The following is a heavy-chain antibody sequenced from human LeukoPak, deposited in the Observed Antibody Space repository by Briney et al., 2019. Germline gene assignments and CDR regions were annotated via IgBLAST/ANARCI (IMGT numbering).Heavy chain of an antibody. Sequence: SETLSLTCTVSVGSIISGGYYWGWIRQHPGKGLEWIGYIYYSGTTYYNPSLKSRVTISVDTSKNHFSLKLSSVTAADTAVYYCARDLVGATFGAFDIWGQGTMVPVSS. CDR1: VGSIISGGYY. CDR2: IYYSGTT. CDR3: ARDLVGATFGAFDI. V-gene: IGHV4-31*03. J-gene: IGHJ3*02. D-gene: IGHD1-26*01.